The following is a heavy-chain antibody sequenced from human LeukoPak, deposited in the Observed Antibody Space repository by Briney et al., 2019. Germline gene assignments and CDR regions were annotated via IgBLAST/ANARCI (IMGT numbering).Heavy chain of an antibody. V-gene: IGHV3-23*01. CDR1: GFTFSSYA. Sequence: GSLRLSCAASGFTFSSYAMSWGRQAPGKGLEWGSAISGSAGSTDYADSVRGRFTISRDNFKNTLYLQMSSLRADDTAVYYCARGGAARFDYWGQGTLVTVSS. J-gene: IGHJ4*02. D-gene: IGHD5-18*01. CDR2: ISGSAGST. CDR3: ARGGAARFDY.